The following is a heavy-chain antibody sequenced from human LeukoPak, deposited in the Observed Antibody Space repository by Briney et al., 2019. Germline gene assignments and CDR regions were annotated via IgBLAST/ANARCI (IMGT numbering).Heavy chain of an antibody. CDR3: AELGITMIGGV. Sequence: GGSLRLFCAASGYTLSTYAMSWVRQTPGKGLEWVAATSSSDAGTYHADSVRGRFTISRDNSKNTLYLQMNSLRAEDTAVYYCAELGITMIGGVWGKGTTVTISA. D-gene: IGHD3-10*02. J-gene: IGHJ6*04. CDR1: GYTLSTYA. CDR2: TSSSDAGT. V-gene: IGHV3-23*01.